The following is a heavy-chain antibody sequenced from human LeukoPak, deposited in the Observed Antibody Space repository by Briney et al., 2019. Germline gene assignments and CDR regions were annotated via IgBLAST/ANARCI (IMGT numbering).Heavy chain of an antibody. V-gene: IGHV3-23*01. J-gene: IGHJ4*02. CDR3: ATYRQVLLPFES. Sequence: GGSLRLSCAASGFTFSSYAMSWVRQAPGKGLEWVSAISGSGGSTYYADSVKGRFTISRDNSKSTLSLQMNSLRADDTAIYYCATYRQVLLPFESWGQGTLVTVSS. CDR1: GFTFSSYA. D-gene: IGHD2-8*02. CDR2: ISGSGGST.